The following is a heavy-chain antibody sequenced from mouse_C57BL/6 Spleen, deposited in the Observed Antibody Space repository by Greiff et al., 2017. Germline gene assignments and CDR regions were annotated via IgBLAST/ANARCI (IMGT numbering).Heavy chain of an antibody. J-gene: IGHJ3*01. Sequence: VQLQQSGAELARPGASVKLSCKASGYTFTSYGISWVKQRTGQGLEWIGEIYPRSGNTYYNEKFKGKATLTADKSSSTAYKELRSLTSEDSAVYFCARPPWDLFAYWGQGTLVTVSA. CDR3: ARPPWDLFAY. D-gene: IGHD4-1*01. CDR1: GYTFTSYG. V-gene: IGHV1-81*01. CDR2: IYPRSGNT.